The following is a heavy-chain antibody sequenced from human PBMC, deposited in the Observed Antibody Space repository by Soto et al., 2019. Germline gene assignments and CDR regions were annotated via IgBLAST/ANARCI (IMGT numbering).Heavy chain of an antibody. CDR1: GFTFDDNG. V-gene: IGHV3-20*04. CDR3: ASGIVGATTYGMDV. Sequence: GGSLRLSCAASGFTFDDNGMSWVRQAPGKGLEWVSGINWNGGSTRYEDSVKGRFTISRDNAKNSLYLQMNSLRAEDTALYYCASGIVGATTYGMDVWGQGTTVTVSS. D-gene: IGHD1-26*01. CDR2: INWNGGST. J-gene: IGHJ6*02.